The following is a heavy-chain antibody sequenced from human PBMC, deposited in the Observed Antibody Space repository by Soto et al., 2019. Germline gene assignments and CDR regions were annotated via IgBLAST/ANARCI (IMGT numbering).Heavy chain of an antibody. CDR1: GFTFSSYW. D-gene: IGHD4-17*01. Sequence: EVQLVESGGGLVQPGGSLRLSCAASGFTFSSYWMSWVRQAPGKGLEWVANIKQDGSEKYYVDSVKGRFTISRDNAKNSLYLQMNSLRAEDTAVYYCARGRMKTVTTHYYYYYMDVWGKGPRSPSP. V-gene: IGHV3-7*01. J-gene: IGHJ6*03. CDR2: IKQDGSEK. CDR3: ARGRMKTVTTHYYYYYMDV.